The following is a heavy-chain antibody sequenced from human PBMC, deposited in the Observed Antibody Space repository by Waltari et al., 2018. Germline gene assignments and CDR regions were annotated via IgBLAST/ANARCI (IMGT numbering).Heavy chain of an antibody. CDR2: IYHSGSN. V-gene: IGHV4-38-2*01. CDR1: GYSITSGYY. D-gene: IGHD3-22*01. J-gene: IGHJ4*02. Sequence: QVQLQESGPGLVKPSETLSLTCAVSGYSITSGYYWGWIRQPPGKGLEWIGSIYHSGSNYYNPSLKSRVTISVDTSKNQFSLKLSSVTAADTAVYYCARRDTMIVNWGQGTLVTVSS. CDR3: ARRDTMIVN.